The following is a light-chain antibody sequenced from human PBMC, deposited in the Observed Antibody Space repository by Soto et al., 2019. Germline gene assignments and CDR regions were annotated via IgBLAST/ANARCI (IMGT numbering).Light chain of an antibody. CDR3: QQRSNWPPIT. J-gene: IGKJ5*01. Sequence: EIVLTQSPATRSWSPGERGSLSFMASQSVSSYLAWYQQKPGQAPRLLIYDASNRATGIPARFSGSGSGTDFTLTISSLEPEDFAVYYCQQRSNWPPITFGQGTRLEIK. CDR2: DAS. V-gene: IGKV3-11*01. CDR1: QSVSSY.